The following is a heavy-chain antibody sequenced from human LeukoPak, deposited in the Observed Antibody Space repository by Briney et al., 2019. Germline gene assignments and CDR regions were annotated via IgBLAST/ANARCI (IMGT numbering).Heavy chain of an antibody. CDR2: ISAYNGNT. J-gene: IGHJ3*02. Sequence: GASVKVSCKASGYTFTSYGISWVRQAPGQGLEWMGWISAYNGNTNYAQKLQGRVTMTTDTSTSTAYMELRSLRSDDTAVYYCARDGRDGYNLSPNDAFDIWGQGTMVTVSS. CDR3: ARDGRDGYNLSPNDAFDI. V-gene: IGHV1-18*01. CDR1: GYTFTSYG. D-gene: IGHD5-24*01.